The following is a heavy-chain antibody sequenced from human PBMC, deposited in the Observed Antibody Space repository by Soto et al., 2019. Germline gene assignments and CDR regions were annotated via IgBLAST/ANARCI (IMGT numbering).Heavy chain of an antibody. CDR2: IIPIFGTA. V-gene: IGHV1-69*12. CDR1: GGTFSSYT. D-gene: IGHD5-12*01. CDR3: ARGNHRWLQLWYFDL. Sequence: QVQRVQSGAEVKKPGSSVTFSCKASGGTFSSYTISWVRQAPGQGLEWMGGIIPIFGTANYAQKFQGRVTITADESTSTAYMELSSLRSEDTAVYYCARGNHRWLQLWYFDLWGRGTLVTVSS. J-gene: IGHJ2*01.